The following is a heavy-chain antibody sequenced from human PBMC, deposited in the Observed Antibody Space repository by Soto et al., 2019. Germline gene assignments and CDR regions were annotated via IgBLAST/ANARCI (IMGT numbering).Heavy chain of an antibody. J-gene: IGHJ6*03. D-gene: IGHD3-10*01. Sequence: EVQLVESGGGLVQPGGSLRLSCAASEFTFSGRSVHWVRQAPGKGLVWVSGIDKVGTDSTYAGSVKGRFTSSRDNAKKPVYLQMNRVRVEDTAVYYCARGWFGPDVWGKGTTVTVSS. CDR1: EFTFSGRS. CDR3: ARGWFGPDV. CDR2: IDKVGTDS. V-gene: IGHV3-74*01.